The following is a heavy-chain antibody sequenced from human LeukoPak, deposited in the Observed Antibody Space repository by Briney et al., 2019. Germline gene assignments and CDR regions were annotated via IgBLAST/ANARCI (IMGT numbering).Heavy chain of an antibody. D-gene: IGHD7-27*01. Sequence: GGSLRLSCAASGFTFSRYWMSWVRQAPGKGLEWVANINQDGNVQYYMDSVKGRFTISRDNAKNSLYLQMNSLRAEDTAVYYCARDVGNGAFDIWGQGTMVTVSS. J-gene: IGHJ3*02. CDR1: GFTFSRYW. CDR3: ARDVGNGAFDI. CDR2: INQDGNVQ. V-gene: IGHV3-7*01.